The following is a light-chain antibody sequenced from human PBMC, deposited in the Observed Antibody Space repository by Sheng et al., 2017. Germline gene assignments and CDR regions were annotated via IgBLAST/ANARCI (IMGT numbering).Light chain of an antibody. V-gene: IGLV1-40*01. Sequence: QLVLTQPPSVSGAPGQRVSISCTGSSSNIGAAYDVHWHQQLPGTAPKLLIYGNINRPSGVPHRFSGSKSGTSASLAITGLQAEDEADYYCQSYDSSLRAYVFGSGTKVTVL. CDR3: QSYDSSLRAYV. CDR2: GNI. CDR1: SSNIGAAYD. J-gene: IGLJ1*01.